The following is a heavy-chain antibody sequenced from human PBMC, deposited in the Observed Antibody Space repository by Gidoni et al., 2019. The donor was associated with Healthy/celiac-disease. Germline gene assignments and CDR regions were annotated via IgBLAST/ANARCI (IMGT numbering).Heavy chain of an antibody. J-gene: IGHJ3*02. D-gene: IGHD3-3*01. CDR3: AKDGRIYYDFFVVGHHDAFDI. V-gene: IGHV3-30*02. CDR2: IRYDGSNK. CDR1: GFPFRSYG. Sequence: QVQLVESGGGVVQPGGSLRLSCAASGFPFRSYGLHWVRQAPGKGLEWVAFIRYDGSNKYYAYSVKGRFTISRDNSKNTLYLQMNSLRAEDTAVYYCAKDGRIYYDFFVVGHHDAFDIWGQGTMVTVSS.